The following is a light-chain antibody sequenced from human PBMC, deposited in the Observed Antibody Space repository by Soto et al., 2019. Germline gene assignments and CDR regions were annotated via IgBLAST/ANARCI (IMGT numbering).Light chain of an antibody. CDR1: FSNIGSNY. J-gene: IGLJ3*02. V-gene: IGLV1-47*02. Sequence: QAVVTQPPSASGTPGQRVTISCSGRFSNIGSNYVYWYQQLPGTAPKLLIFTNDQRTSGVPGRFSGSKSGTSASLAISGLPSEDEADYYCAVWDDSLRGWVFGGGTKLTVL. CDR2: TND. CDR3: AVWDDSLRGWV.